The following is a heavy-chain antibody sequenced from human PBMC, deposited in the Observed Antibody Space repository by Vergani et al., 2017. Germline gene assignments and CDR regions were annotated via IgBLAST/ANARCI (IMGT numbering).Heavy chain of an antibody. Sequence: EVQLEQSGAEVKKPGESLKISCKGSGYSFTSYWIGWVRQMPGKGLEWIGYIYHSGSTYYNPSLKSRVTISVDRSKNQFSLKLSSVTAADTAVYYCAGESRIARMGEESFIFDYWGQGTLVTVSS. CDR1: GYSFTSYW. CDR2: IYHSGST. CDR3: AGESRIARMGEESFIFDY. D-gene: IGHD3-10*01. J-gene: IGHJ4*02. V-gene: IGHV5-51*03.